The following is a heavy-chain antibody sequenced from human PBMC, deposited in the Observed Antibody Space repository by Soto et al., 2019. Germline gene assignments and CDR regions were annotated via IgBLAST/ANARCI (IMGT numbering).Heavy chain of an antibody. CDR1: GGSISSGGYY. V-gene: IGHV4-31*03. D-gene: IGHD5-18*01. J-gene: IGHJ4*02. CDR3: ARDKGGAMGPFDY. CDR2: IYYIGST. Sequence: NPSETLSLTCTVSGGSISSGGYYWSWIRQHPGKGLEWIGYIYYIGSTYYNPSLKSRVTISVETSKNQFSLKLSSVTAADTAVYYCARDKGGAMGPFDYWGQGTLLTVSS.